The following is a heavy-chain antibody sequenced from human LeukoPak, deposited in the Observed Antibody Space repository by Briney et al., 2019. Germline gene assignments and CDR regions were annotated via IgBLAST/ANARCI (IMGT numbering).Heavy chain of an antibody. J-gene: IGHJ6*03. V-gene: IGHV4-4*07. CDR3: ARVGYSSSPVGYYYYMDV. D-gene: IGHD6-13*01. Sequence: PSETLSLTCTVSGGSISSYYWSWIRQPAGKGLEWIGRIYTSGSTNYNPSLKSRVTMSVDTSKNQFSLKLSSVTAADTAVYYCARVGYSSSPVGYYYYMDVWGKGTTVTVSS. CDR1: GGSISSYY. CDR2: IYTSGST.